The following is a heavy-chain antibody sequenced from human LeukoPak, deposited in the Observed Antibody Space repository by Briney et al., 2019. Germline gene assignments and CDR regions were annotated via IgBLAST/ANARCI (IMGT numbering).Heavy chain of an antibody. J-gene: IGHJ3*02. D-gene: IGHD7-27*01. CDR1: GGSFSGYY. V-gene: IGHV4-34*01. CDR3: ARFALGTYRNAFDI. CDR2: INHSGST. Sequence: SETLSLTCAVYGGSFSGYYWSWIRQPPGKGLEWIGEINHSGSTNCNPSLKSRVTILGDTYTNQFSLKLSSVTAAETAVYYCARFALGTYRNAFDIWGQGTMVTVSS.